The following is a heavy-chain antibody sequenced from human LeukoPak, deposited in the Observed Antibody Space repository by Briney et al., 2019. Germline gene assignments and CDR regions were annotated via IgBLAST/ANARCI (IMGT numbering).Heavy chain of an antibody. D-gene: IGHD3-3*01. CDR2: IIPIFGTA. V-gene: IGHV1-69*05. Sequence: GSSVKVSCKASGGTFSSYAISWVRQAPGQGLEWMGGIIPIFGTANYAQKFQGRVTITTDESTSTAYMELSRLRSDDTAVYYCARAPPAGFLDMDVWGKGTTVTVSS. CDR1: GGTFSSYA. J-gene: IGHJ6*03. CDR3: ARAPPAGFLDMDV.